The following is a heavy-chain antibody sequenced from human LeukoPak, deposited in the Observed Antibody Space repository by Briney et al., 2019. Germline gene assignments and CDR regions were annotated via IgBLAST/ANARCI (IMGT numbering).Heavy chain of an antibody. CDR2: VYYSGST. CDR3: ARRLPPPWCFDL. Sequence: SETLSLTCTVSGDFITAYYWSWIRQPPGKGLESIGYVYYSGSTNYNPSLKSRVTISIDTSKNQFSLKLSSVTAADTAIYYCARRLPPPWCFDLWGRGTLVTVSS. J-gene: IGHJ2*01. CDR1: GDFITAYY. V-gene: IGHV4-59*01.